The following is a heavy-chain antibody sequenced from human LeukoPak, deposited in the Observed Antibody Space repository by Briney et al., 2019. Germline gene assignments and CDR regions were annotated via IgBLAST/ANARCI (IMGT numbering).Heavy chain of an antibody. Sequence: EASVKVSCKASGYTFTGYYMHWVRQAPGQGLEWMGWINPNSGGTNYAQKFQGRVTMTRDTSISTAYMELSRLRSDDTAVYYCARDAGYYYDSSGSLWFDPWGQGTLVTVSS. V-gene: IGHV1-2*02. CDR2: INPNSGGT. D-gene: IGHD3-22*01. CDR1: GYTFTGYY. J-gene: IGHJ5*02. CDR3: ARDAGYYYDSSGSLWFDP.